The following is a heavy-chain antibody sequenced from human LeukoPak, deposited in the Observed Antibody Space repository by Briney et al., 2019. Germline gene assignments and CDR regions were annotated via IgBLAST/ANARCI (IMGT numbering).Heavy chain of an antibody. V-gene: IGHV5-51*01. D-gene: IGHD3-22*01. J-gene: IGHJ5*02. CDR2: IYPGDSDT. CDR1: GYSFTYYW. Sequence: ESLKISCKGSGYSFTYYWVVWVRQMPGKGLEWMGIIYPGDSDTRYSPSFQGQVTISADKSISTAYLQWSSLKASDTAMYYCARRSLPYYYDSSGTLNWFDPWGQGTLVTVSS. CDR3: ARRSLPYYYDSSGTLNWFDP.